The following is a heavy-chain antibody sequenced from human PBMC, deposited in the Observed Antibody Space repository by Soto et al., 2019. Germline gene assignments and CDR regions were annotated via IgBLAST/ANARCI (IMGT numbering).Heavy chain of an antibody. CDR3: ARDGIAVWPYMDV. Sequence: PGGSLRLSCAASGFTFSSYAMSWVRQAPGKGLEWVSAISGSGGSTYYADSVKGRFTIPRDNSKNTLYLQMNSLRAEDTAVYYCARDGIAVWPYMDVWGKGTTVTVSS. V-gene: IGHV3-23*01. J-gene: IGHJ6*03. D-gene: IGHD6-19*01. CDR2: ISGSGGST. CDR1: GFTFSSYA.